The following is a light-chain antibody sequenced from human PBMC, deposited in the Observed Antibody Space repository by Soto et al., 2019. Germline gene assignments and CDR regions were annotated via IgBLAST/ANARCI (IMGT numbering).Light chain of an antibody. CDR2: GAS. V-gene: IGKV3-15*01. J-gene: IGKJ5*01. CDR3: QQYNNWPPIT. CDR1: QSVSSK. Sequence: EIVMTQSPATLSVSPGEGATLSCRASQSVSSKLAWYQQKPGQAPRLLVYGASTRATGVPARFTGSGSGTEFTLTISRLQPEDFALYYCQQYNNWPPITFGQGTRLEI.